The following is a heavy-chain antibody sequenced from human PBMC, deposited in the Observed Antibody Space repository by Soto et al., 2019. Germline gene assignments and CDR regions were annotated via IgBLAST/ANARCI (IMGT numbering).Heavy chain of an antibody. V-gene: IGHV1-2*02. D-gene: IGHD1-26*01. CDR2: INPKSGDT. CDR3: ARSSGGYSYNGMDV. J-gene: IGHJ6*02. Sequence: QEQLVQSGAEVKQPGASVKVSCKASGYTFTGYYIHWVRQAPGQGLEWMGWINPKSGDTKYAQKFQGRVTVTTDTSISTDYMEVSRLRAADTAVYYCARSSGGYSYNGMDVWGQGTTVTVSS. CDR1: GYTFTGYY.